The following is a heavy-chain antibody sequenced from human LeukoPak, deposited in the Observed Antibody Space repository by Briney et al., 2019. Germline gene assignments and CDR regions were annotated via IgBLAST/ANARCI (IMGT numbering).Heavy chain of an antibody. V-gene: IGHV1-24*01. Sequence: ASVKVSCKVSGYTLTKLSMHWVRQAPGKGLEWMGGFDPEEGETIYAQKFQGRVTMTEDTSTDTAYMELSSLRSEDTAVFYCVSDPITMIRGVIIEGFDPWGQGTLVTVSS. D-gene: IGHD3-10*01. CDR1: GYTLTKLS. CDR2: FDPEEGET. CDR3: VSDPITMIRGVIIEGFDP. J-gene: IGHJ5*02.